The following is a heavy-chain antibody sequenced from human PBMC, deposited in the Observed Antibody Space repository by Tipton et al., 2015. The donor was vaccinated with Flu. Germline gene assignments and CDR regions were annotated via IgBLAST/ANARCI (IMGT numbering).Heavy chain of an antibody. D-gene: IGHD6-19*01. J-gene: IGHJ4*02. CDR1: GGSMNTYY. CDR3: ARDMWAVGGLDS. Sequence: TLSLTCTVSGGSMNTYYWTWLRQPAGKGLEWMGRIYKSGSINYNAALRSRVIMSVDTSNNQFSLRLSSVTAADTAVYFCARDMWAVGGLDSWGQGILVTVSS. V-gene: IGHV4-4*07. CDR2: IYKSGSI.